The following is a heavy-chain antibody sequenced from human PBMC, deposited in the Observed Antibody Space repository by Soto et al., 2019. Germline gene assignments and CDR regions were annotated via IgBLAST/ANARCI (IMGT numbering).Heavy chain of an antibody. CDR2: IYYSGSP. J-gene: IGHJ5*02. V-gene: IGHV4-39*02. D-gene: IGHD2-21*02. Sequence: PSETLSLTCTFSGDSISSSKYYWGWIRQPPGKGLEWIGSIYYSGSPYYNSSLKSRVTISVDTSKNHFSLKLTSVTAADTAVYYCARSKLNDCGGDCELNRWGQGALVTVSS. CDR1: GDSISSSKYY. CDR3: ARSKLNDCGGDCELNR.